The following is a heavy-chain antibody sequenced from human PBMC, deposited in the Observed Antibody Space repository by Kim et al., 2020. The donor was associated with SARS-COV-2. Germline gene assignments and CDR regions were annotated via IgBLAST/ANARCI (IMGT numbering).Heavy chain of an antibody. D-gene: IGHD1-26*01. J-gene: IGHJ6*02. Sequence: AESVKGRFTLSRDNDKKTVYLQMDSVRADDTGVYCCARVSSGYYYGMDVWGRGTTVTVSS. V-gene: IGHV3-74*01. CDR3: ARVSSGYYYGMDV.